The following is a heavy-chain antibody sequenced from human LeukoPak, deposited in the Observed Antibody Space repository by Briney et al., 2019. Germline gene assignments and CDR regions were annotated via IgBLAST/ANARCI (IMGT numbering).Heavy chain of an antibody. Sequence: ASVKVSCKASSYTFTSYGISWVRQAPGQGLEWMGWISAYNGNTNYAQKLQGRVTMTTDTPTSTAYMELRSLRSDDTAVYYCAREVVPYGDILTGYADYWGQGTLVTVSS. J-gene: IGHJ4*02. CDR2: ISAYNGNT. CDR3: AREVVPYGDILTGYADY. V-gene: IGHV1-18*01. CDR1: SYTFTSYG. D-gene: IGHD3-9*01.